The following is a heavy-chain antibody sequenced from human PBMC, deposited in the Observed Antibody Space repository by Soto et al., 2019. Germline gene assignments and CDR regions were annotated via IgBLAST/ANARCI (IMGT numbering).Heavy chain of an antibody. CDR1: GFTFSSYS. Sequence: GGSLRLPCAVSGFTFSSYSMNWVRQAPGKGLEWVSSISGSSTYIYYADSVKGRFTISRDNAKNSLYVQMNSLRAEDTAVYYCARPLSYYDSRGYYGHWGQGTLVTVSS. CDR3: ARPLSYYDSRGYYGH. CDR2: ISGSSTYI. J-gene: IGHJ4*02. D-gene: IGHD3-22*01. V-gene: IGHV3-21*01.